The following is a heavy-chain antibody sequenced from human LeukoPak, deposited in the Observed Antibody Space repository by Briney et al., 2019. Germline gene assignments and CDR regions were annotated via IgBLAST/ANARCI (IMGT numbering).Heavy chain of an antibody. CDR1: GFTFSGYG. CDR3: AKDAGGDYSRNYYYYYMDV. CDR2: IRYDGSNK. D-gene: IGHD4-17*01. J-gene: IGHJ6*03. Sequence: GGSLRLSCAASGFTFSGYGMHRVRQAPGKGLEWVAFIRYDGSNKYYADSVKGRFTISRDNSKNTLYLQMNSLRAEDTAVYYCAKDAGGDYSRNYYYYYMDVWGKGTTVTISS. V-gene: IGHV3-30*02.